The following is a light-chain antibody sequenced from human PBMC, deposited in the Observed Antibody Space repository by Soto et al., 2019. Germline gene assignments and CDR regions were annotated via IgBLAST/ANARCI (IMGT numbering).Light chain of an antibody. J-gene: IGLJ2*01. V-gene: IGLV4-69*01. CDR2: LNSDGSH. Sequence: QAVLTQSPSASASLGASVNVTCTLSSGHSSHAIAWHQQQPEKGPRYLMKLNSDGSHSKGDGIPDRFSGSSSGAERYLTISSLQSEDEADYYCQTWGTGIVVFGGGTKVTVL. CDR1: SGHSSHA. CDR3: QTWGTGIVV.